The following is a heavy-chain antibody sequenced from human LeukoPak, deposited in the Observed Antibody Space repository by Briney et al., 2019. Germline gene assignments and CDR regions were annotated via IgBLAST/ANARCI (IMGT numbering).Heavy chain of an antibody. CDR1: GFTFSSYG. J-gene: IGHJ4*02. V-gene: IGHV3-33*01. CDR2: IWYDGSNK. D-gene: IGHD2-2*01. CDR3: ARDEQGGDCSSTSCRPIDY. Sequence: GGSLRLSCAASGFTFSSYGMHWVRQAPGKGLEWVAVIWYDGSNKYYADSVKGRFTISRDNAKNSLYLQMNSLRVEDTAVYYCARDEQGGDCSSTSCRPIDYWGQGTLVTVSS.